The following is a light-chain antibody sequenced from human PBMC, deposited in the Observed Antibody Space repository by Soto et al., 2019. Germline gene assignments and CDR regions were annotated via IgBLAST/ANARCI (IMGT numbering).Light chain of an antibody. CDR3: HQYDKWPLT. Sequence: EVVMTQSPATLSVSAGERVSLSCRASQTVDSHLAWYQQKPGQAPRLLIYGTDTRANGIPARCSGGGSGTEFTLTISSLQSEDFAVYYCHQYDKWPLTFGGGTKVEIK. CDR1: QTVDSH. CDR2: GTD. J-gene: IGKJ4*01. V-gene: IGKV3-15*01.